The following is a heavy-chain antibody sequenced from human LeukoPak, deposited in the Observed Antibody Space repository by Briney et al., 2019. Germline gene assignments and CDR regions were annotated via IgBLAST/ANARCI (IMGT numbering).Heavy chain of an antibody. V-gene: IGHV1-69*05. CDR2: IIPIFGTA. Sequence: GASVKVSCKASGGTFSSYAISWVRQAPGQGLEWMGRIIPIFGTANYTHKFQGRVTITTDESTSTAYMELSSLRSEDTAVYYCARGGLEMATITGDAFDIWGQGTMVTVSS. CDR1: GGTFSSYA. J-gene: IGHJ3*02. D-gene: IGHD5-24*01. CDR3: ARGGLEMATITGDAFDI.